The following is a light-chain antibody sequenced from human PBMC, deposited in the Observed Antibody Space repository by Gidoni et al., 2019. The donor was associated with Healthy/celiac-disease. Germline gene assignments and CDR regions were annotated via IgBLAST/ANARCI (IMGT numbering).Light chain of an antibody. Sequence: QSALTPPASVSGSPGPSITISCTGTSSDVGGYNYVSWYQQHPGKAPKLMIYEVSNRPSGVSKRFSGSKSGNTASLTISGLQAEDEADYYCSSYTSSSLVVFGGGTKLTVL. J-gene: IGLJ2*01. V-gene: IGLV2-14*01. CDR2: EVS. CDR1: SSDVGGYNY. CDR3: SSYTSSSLVV.